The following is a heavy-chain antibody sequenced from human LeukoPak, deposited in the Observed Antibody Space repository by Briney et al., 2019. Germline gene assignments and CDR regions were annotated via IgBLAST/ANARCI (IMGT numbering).Heavy chain of an antibody. Sequence: SSQTLPLTCTVSGGSISSGGYYWSWIRQHPGKGLEWIGYIYYSGSTYYNPSLKSRVTISVDTSKNQFSLKLSSVTAADTAVYYCARVVCSSTSCYALPGSWFDPWGQGTLVTVSS. D-gene: IGHD2-2*01. CDR2: IYYSGST. CDR1: GGSISSGGYY. J-gene: IGHJ5*02. V-gene: IGHV4-31*03. CDR3: ARVVCSSTSCYALPGSWFDP.